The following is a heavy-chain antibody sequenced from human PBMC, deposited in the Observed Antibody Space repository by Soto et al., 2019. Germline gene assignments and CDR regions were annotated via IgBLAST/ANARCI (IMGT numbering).Heavy chain of an antibody. J-gene: IGHJ4*02. CDR3: ARVGVAGSLEYFDY. Sequence: QVQLQESGPGLVKPSETLSLTCTVSGDSINSYYWSWIRQPAGKGLEWIGRISTSGSTKYNPSLKSRVTMPIDTSKNQFSLKLSSVTAADTAVYYCARVGVAGSLEYFDYWGQGSLVTVSS. V-gene: IGHV4-4*07. D-gene: IGHD6-19*01. CDR1: GDSINSYY. CDR2: ISTSGST.